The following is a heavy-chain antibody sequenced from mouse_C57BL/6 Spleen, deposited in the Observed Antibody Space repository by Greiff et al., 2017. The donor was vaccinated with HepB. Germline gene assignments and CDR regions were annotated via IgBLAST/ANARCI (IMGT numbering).Heavy chain of an antibody. CDR3: AREYYGSSPDY. Sequence: VQLQQSGPELVKPGASVKISCKASGYTFTDYYMNWVKQSHGKSLEWIGDINPNNGGTSYNQKFKGKATLTVDKSSSTAYMELRSLTSEDSAVYYCAREYYGSSPDYWGQGTTLTVSS. CDR2: INPNNGGT. CDR1: GYTFTDYY. J-gene: IGHJ2*01. V-gene: IGHV1-26*01. D-gene: IGHD1-1*01.